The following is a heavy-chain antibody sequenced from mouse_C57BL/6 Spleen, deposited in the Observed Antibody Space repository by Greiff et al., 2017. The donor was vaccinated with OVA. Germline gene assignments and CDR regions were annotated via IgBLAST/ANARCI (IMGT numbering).Heavy chain of an antibody. J-gene: IGHJ3*01. CDR2: INPNYGTT. V-gene: IGHV1-39*01. CDR3: ARGDYGSSMAWFAY. Sequence: VQLKESGPELVKPGASVKISCKASGYSFTDYNMNWVKQSNGKSLEWIGVINPNYGTTSYNQKFKGKATLTVDQSSSTAYMQLNSLTSEDSAVYYCARGDYGSSMAWFAYWGQGTLVTVSA. D-gene: IGHD1-1*01. CDR1: GYSFTDYN.